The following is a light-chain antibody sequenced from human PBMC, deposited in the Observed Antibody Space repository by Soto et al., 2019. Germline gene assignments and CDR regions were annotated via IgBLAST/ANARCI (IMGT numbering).Light chain of an antibody. CDR3: HQYGSSSLT. CDR2: GAS. V-gene: IGKV3-20*01. CDR1: QSVTSNF. J-gene: IGKJ4*01. Sequence: EIVLTQSPGTLSLSPGERVTLSCRASQSVTSNFLGWYQQKPGQAPRLLIYGASTRATGIPDRFSGSGSGTDFALTVSRLEAEDFAIYYCHQYGSSSLTFGGGTKVEI.